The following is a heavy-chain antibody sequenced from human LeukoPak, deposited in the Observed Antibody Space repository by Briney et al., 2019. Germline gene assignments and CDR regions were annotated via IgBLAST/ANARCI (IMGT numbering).Heavy chain of an antibody. CDR1: GFSLNSYW. CDR3: ARDPRISTVLTPFDY. V-gene: IGHV3-74*01. Sequence: GGSLRLSCAGSGFSLNSYWMHWVRQAPGKGLEWVSGIMTDGSITTYADSVGGRVTISRDNDKNTLYLQMNSLRAEDTAVYYCARDPRISTVLTPFDYWGQGTLVTVSS. CDR2: IMTDGSIT. J-gene: IGHJ4*02. D-gene: IGHD4-17*01.